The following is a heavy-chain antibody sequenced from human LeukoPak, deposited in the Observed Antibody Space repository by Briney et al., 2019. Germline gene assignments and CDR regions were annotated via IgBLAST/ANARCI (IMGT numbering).Heavy chain of an antibody. V-gene: IGHV1-8*01. CDR3: AKDASPGGYYFDY. D-gene: IGHD6-25*01. CDR1: GYTFTIYD. Sequence: GASVKVSCKASGYTFTIYDINWVRQATGQGLEWMGWMNPNSGNTGYTQKFQGRVTMTRNTSISTAYMELSSLRAEDTAVYYCAKDASPGGYYFDYCGQGTLVTVSS. CDR2: MNPNSGNT. J-gene: IGHJ4*02.